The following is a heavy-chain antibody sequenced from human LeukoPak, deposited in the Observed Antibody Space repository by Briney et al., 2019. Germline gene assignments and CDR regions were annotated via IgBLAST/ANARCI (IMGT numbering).Heavy chain of an antibody. D-gene: IGHD2-2*01. CDR3: ARARTLDY. CDR1: GYTFSSYA. V-gene: IGHV3-30-3*01. CDR2: ISYDGSNK. Sequence: GGSLRLSCAASGYTFSSYAMHWVRQAPGKGLEWVAVISYDGSNKYYADSVKGRFTISRDNSKNTLYLQMNSLRAEDTAVYYCARARTLDYWGQGTLVTVSS. J-gene: IGHJ4*02.